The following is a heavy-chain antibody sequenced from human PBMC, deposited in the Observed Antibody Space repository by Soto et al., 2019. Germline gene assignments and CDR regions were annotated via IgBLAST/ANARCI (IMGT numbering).Heavy chain of an antibody. CDR2: ISSSSSYT. CDR3: ARDSTGWRAVYDY. Sequence: QVQLVESGGGLVKPGGSLRLSCAASGFTFSDYYMSWIRQAPGKGLEWVSYISSSSSYTNYADSVQGRFTISRDNANNSLYLPMNSLRAEDTAVYYCARDSTGWRAVYDYWGQGTLVTVSS. V-gene: IGHV3-11*05. D-gene: IGHD6-19*01. CDR1: GFTFSDYY. J-gene: IGHJ4*02.